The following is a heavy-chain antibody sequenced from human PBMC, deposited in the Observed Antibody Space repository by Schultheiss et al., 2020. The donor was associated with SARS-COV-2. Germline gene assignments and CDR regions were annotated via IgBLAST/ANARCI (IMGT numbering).Heavy chain of an antibody. CDR1: GFTFDDYG. D-gene: IGHD3-3*01. CDR2: ISSNGGST. V-gene: IGHV3-20*03. CDR3: ASLGGFGVVIPDFQH. J-gene: IGHJ1*01. Sequence: GESLKISFAASGFTFDDYGMSWVRQAPGKGLEYVSAISSNGGSTYYANSVKGRFTISRDNAKNSLYLQMNSLRAEDTAVYYCASLGGFGVVIPDFQHWGQGTLVTVSS.